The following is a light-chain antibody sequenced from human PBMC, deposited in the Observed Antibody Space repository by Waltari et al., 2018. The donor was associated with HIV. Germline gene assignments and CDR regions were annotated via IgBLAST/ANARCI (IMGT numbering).Light chain of an antibody. CDR2: QDN. Sequence: SYELTQPPSLSVSPGQTASITCSGDKLGEKYACWYQQKPGQSPVLVIYQDNKRPSGIPERFSGSNSGNTATLTISGTQAMDEADYHCQAWDSSTVVFGGGTKLTVL. V-gene: IGLV3-1*01. CDR3: QAWDSSTVV. CDR1: KLGEKY. J-gene: IGLJ2*01.